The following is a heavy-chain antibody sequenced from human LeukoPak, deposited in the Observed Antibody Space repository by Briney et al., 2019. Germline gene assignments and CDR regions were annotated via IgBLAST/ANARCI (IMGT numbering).Heavy chain of an antibody. J-gene: IGHJ4*02. CDR1: GGSISSYY. V-gene: IGHV4-59*01. Sequence: SETLSLTCTVSGGSISSYYWSWIRQPPGKGLEWIGYIYYSGSTNYNPSLKSRVTISVDTSKNQFSLKLSSVTAADTAVYYCARDQGDYDFWSGLGYWGQGTLVTVSS. D-gene: IGHD3-3*01. CDR3: ARDQGDYDFWSGLGY. CDR2: IYYSGST.